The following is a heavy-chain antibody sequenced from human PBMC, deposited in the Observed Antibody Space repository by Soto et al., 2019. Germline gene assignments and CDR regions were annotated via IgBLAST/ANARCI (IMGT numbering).Heavy chain of an antibody. V-gene: IGHV5-51*01. CDR3: AKFQRYFDRTGYLDA. D-gene: IGHD3-9*01. Sequence: GESLKISCKGSGFGFDITWLAWLRQVPGRGLEWVGIIYPGDLDTRYSPSLEGRVTLSVDKSITTAYLHWTSLKESDTATYYCAKFQRYFDRTGYLDAWGQGTPVTVSS. CDR2: IYPGDLDT. J-gene: IGHJ5*02. CDR1: GFGFDITW.